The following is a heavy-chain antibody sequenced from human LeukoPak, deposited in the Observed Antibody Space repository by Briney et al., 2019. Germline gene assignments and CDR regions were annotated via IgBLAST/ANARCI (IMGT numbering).Heavy chain of an antibody. CDR1: GGSISSSSYY. J-gene: IGHJ3*02. D-gene: IGHD4-17*01. CDR2: IYYSGST. Sequence: PSETLSLTCTVSGGSISSSSYYWGWIRQPPGKGLEWIGTIYYSGSTYYNPSLKSRVTISVDTSKNQFSLKLSSVTAADTAVYYCARVRGHGDYIPEHAFDIWGQGTMVTVSS. V-gene: IGHV4-39*07. CDR3: ARVRGHGDYIPEHAFDI.